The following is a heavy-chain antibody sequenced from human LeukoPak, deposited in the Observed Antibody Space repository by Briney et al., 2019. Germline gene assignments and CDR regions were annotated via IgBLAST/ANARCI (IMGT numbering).Heavy chain of an antibody. J-gene: IGHJ4*02. D-gene: IGHD4-17*01. CDR2: ISAGGGST. CDR1: GFTFSSYA. Sequence: GGSLRLSCAASGFTFSSYAMSWVRQAPGKGLDLVSAISAGGGSTYYAVYVKARFTISRANSKNTLNLQMTSLRDEDTALYYCARTAMGDYVRFPNDYWGQGTLVTVSS. CDR3: ARTAMGDYVRFPNDY. V-gene: IGHV3-23*01.